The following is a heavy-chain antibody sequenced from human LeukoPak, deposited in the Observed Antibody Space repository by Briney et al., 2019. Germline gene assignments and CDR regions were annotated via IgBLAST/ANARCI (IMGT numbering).Heavy chain of an antibody. D-gene: IGHD6-19*01. CDR1: GFTFSSYG. Sequence: GGSLRLSCAASGFTFSSYGMHWVRQAAGKGLEWVSQISGTGDNSDYADSVKGRFTISRDNSKRTLYLQLNNLRVEDTAIYYCAFPAHHWLVRGAFDIWGQGTVVTVSS. J-gene: IGHJ3*02. CDR3: AFPAHHWLVRGAFDI. CDR2: ISGTGDNS. V-gene: IGHV3-23*01.